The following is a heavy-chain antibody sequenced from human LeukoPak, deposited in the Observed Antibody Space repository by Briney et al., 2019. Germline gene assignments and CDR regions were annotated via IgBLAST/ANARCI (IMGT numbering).Heavy chain of an antibody. CDR1: GGSFSGYY. J-gene: IGHJ6*03. Sequence: SETLSLTCAVYGGSFSGYYWSWSRQPPGKGLEWIGEINHSGSTNYNPSLKSRVTISVDTSKNQFSLKLSSVTAADTAVYYCARAYYYDSSGYHWDSGRYFYYYMDVWGKGTTVTIS. CDR3: ARAYYYDSSGYHWDSGRYFYYYMDV. CDR2: INHSGST. V-gene: IGHV4-34*01. D-gene: IGHD3-22*01.